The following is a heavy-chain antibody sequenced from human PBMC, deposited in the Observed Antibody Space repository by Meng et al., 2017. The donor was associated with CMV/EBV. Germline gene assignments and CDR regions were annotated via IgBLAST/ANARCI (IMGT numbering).Heavy chain of an antibody. CDR1: GFTFYRYG. CDR2: ISSDGKKK. J-gene: IGHJ6*02. D-gene: IGHD2-2*02. CDR3: ARVKCSSTSCYIRDYYYGMDV. Sequence: GGSLRLSCGASGFTFYRYGLYWVRQTPGKGLEWVGAISSDGKKKSYADSVKGRFTISRDNAKNSLYLQMNSLRAEDTAVYYCARVKCSSTSCYIRDYYYGMDVWGQGTTVTVSS. V-gene: IGHV3-30*03.